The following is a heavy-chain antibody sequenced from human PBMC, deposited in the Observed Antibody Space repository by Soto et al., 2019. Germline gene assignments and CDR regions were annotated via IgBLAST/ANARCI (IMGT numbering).Heavy chain of an antibody. D-gene: IGHD3-22*01. Sequence: PXXTLSLTCAVSGXSISSGYYWGWLRQPPGKGLEWIGGIYHGGSTYYNPSLNSRVTLSIDMTNNHVSLILNSVTAADTAVYYCARVGTWVPYYYDSSPYTFENWFDPWGQGTLVTVSS. V-gene: IGHV4-38-2*01. CDR2: IYHGGST. CDR1: GXSISSGYY. J-gene: IGHJ5*02. CDR3: ARVGTWVPYYYDSSPYTFENWFDP.